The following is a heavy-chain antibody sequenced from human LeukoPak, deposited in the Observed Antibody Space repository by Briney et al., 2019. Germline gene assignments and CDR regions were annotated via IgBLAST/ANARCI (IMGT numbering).Heavy chain of an antibody. CDR1: GYTFTSYY. V-gene: IGHV1-46*01. CDR2: INPSGGST. Sequence: ASVKVSCKASGYTFTSYYMHWVRQAPGQRLEWMGIINPSGGSTSYAQKFQGRVTMTRDTSTSTVYMELSSLRSEDTAVYYCARMGGRLSRDYYYYMDVWGKGTTVTVSS. D-gene: IGHD3-3*02. CDR3: ARMGGRLSRDYYYYMDV. J-gene: IGHJ6*03.